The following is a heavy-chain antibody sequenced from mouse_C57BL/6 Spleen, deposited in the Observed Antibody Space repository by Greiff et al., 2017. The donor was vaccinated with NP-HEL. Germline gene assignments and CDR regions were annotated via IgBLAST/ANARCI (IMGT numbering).Heavy chain of an antibody. V-gene: IGHV1-26*01. CDR3: ASGIYYDVFAY. D-gene: IGHD2-4*01. Sequence: VQLQQSGPELVKPGASVKISCKASGYTFTDYYMNWVKQSHGKSLEWIGDINPNNGGTSYNQKFKGKATLTVDKSSSTAYMELRSLTSEDSAVYYCASGIYYDVFAYWGQGTLVTVSA. CDR1: GYTFTDYY. CDR2: INPNNGGT. J-gene: IGHJ3*01.